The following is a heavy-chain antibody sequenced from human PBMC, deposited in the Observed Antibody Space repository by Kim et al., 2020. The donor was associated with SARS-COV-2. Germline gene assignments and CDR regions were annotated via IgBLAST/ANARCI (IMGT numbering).Heavy chain of an antibody. CDR3: ASGLTPGQY. CDR2: GRST. J-gene: IGHJ4*02. Sequence: GRSTSYADSGKGRFTISGDNAKNTLYLQMNSLRAEDTAVYYCASGLTPGQYWGQGTLVTVSS. D-gene: IGHD2-15*01. V-gene: IGHV3-74*01.